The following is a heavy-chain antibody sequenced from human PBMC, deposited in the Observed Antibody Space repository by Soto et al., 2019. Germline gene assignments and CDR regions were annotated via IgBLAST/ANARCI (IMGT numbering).Heavy chain of an antibody. CDR2: ISGDSSNT. D-gene: IGHD3-22*01. CDR3: ARASYYDDSSAYYTFDY. Sequence: ASVKVSCKASGYTLTCYVISWVRQAPGQGLEWMGWISGDSSNTNYAQNMRGRVTMTTDTSTSTAYMELSSLTSDDTAVYYCARASYYDDSSAYYTFDYWGQGTPVTVSS. J-gene: IGHJ4*02. CDR1: GYTLTCYV. V-gene: IGHV1-18*04.